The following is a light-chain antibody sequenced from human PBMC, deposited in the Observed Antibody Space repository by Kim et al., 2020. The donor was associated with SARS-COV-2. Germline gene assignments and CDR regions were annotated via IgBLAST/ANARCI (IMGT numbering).Light chain of an antibody. CDR3: QQYYDTPLT. CDR1: QSLLYESDDNHY. V-gene: IGKV4-1*01. Sequence: DIVMTQSPDLLAVSLGERASINCKSSQSLLYESDDNHYLAWYQQRPGQPPKLLIYWASTGESGVPGRFSGSGSGTDFTLTIDSLQAEDVAVYYCQQYYDTPLTFGGGTRVEIK. J-gene: IGKJ4*01. CDR2: WAS.